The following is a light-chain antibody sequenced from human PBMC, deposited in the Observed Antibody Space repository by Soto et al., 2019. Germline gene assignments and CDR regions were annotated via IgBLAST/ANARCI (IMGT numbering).Light chain of an antibody. CDR2: GAS. Sequence: EIVMTQSPATLSVSPGERATLSCRASQSISMNLAWYQQKPGQAPRLLIYGASTRATGIPARFSGSGSGTEFTLTISSLQSEDFAVYYCFQYDNWPPPFTFGPGTKVDIK. CDR1: QSISMN. V-gene: IGKV3-15*01. CDR3: FQYDNWPPPFT. J-gene: IGKJ3*01.